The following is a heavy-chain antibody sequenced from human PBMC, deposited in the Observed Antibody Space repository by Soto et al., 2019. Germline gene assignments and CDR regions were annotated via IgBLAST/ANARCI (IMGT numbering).Heavy chain of an antibody. CDR3: SRDNARPQLGGNYYYILDV. Sequence: QVQLEQSGAEVKKPGSSVKVSCKASGGTFRTAAVSWVRQAPGQGLEWMGGITPVFRTPDYAQKFHGRVTITADDSTSTAYMELSGLRSDDTAVYYCSRDNARPQLGGNYYYILDVCGQGTTITVSS. D-gene: IGHD2-2*01. V-gene: IGHV1-69*12. J-gene: IGHJ6*02. CDR1: GGTFRTAA. CDR2: ITPVFRTP.